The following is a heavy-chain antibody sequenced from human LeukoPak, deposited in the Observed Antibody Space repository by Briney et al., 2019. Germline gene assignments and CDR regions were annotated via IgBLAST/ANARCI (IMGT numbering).Heavy chain of an antibody. V-gene: IGHV6-1*01. CDR2: TYYRSKWYS. D-gene: IGHD6-13*01. J-gene: IGHJ4*02. CDR1: GDSVSSNSAA. Sequence: SQTLSLTCAISGDSVSSNSAAWNWIRQSPSRGLEWLERTYYRSKWYSDYVVSVKSRLTINPDTSKNQFSLQLNSVTPEDTAVYYCARDSSSWYNYFDYWGQGALVTVSS. CDR3: ARDSSSWYNYFDY.